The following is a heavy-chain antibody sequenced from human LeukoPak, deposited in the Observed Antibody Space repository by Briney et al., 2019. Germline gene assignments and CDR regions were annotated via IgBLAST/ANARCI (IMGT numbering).Heavy chain of an antibody. D-gene: IGHD6-13*01. CDR3: GRFGYEAAVDY. J-gene: IGHJ4*02. V-gene: IGHV3-7*01. CDR2: IEPPGSET. Sequence: PGGSLRLSCAASKFTFSTYWMTWVRQAPGKGLEWVANIEPPGSETYYVDPVKGRFTISRDNAKNLLYLQMNSLRAEDTAVYYCGRFGYEAAVDYWGQGTLVTVSS. CDR1: KFTFSTYW.